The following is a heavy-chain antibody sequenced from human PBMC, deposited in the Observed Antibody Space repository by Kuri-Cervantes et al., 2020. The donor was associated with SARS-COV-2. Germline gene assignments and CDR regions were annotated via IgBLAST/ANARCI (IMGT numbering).Heavy chain of an antibody. CDR3: AREGVGATFGYYYYYMDV. CDR1: GDSVSSNSAA. CDR2: TYYRSKWYN. J-gene: IGHJ6*03. D-gene: IGHD1-26*01. Sequence: LRLSCAISGDSVSSNSAAWNWIRQSPSRGLEWLGRTYYRSKWYNDYAVSVKSRITINPDTSKNQFSLQLNSVTPEDTAVYYCAREGVGATFGYYYYYMDVWGKGTTVTVSS. V-gene: IGHV6-1*01.